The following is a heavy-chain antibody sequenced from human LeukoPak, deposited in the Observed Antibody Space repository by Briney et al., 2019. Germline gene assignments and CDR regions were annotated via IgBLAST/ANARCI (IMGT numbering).Heavy chain of an antibody. CDR2: INHSGST. J-gene: IGHJ5*02. D-gene: IGHD6-19*01. CDR1: GGSFSGYY. Sequence: SETLSLTCAVYGGSFSGYYWSWIRQPPGKGLEWIGEINHSGSTNYNPSLKSRVTISVDTSKNQFSLKLSSVTAADTAVYYCARGSYEQWLGHEWFDPWGQGTLVTASS. CDR3: ARGSYEQWLGHEWFDP. V-gene: IGHV4-34*01.